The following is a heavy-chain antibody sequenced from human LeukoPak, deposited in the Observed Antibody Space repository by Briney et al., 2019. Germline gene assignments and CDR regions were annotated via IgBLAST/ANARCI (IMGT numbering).Heavy chain of an antibody. V-gene: IGHV1-18*01. D-gene: IGHD6-19*01. J-gene: IGHJ4*02. CDR3: ARDLAVAVAGTPDY. Sequence: ASVKVSCKASGYTFTSYGISWVRQAPGQGLEWMGWISAYNGNTNYAQKLQGRVTMTTDTSTSTAYMELRSLRSDDTAVYYCARDLAVAVAGTPDYWGQGTLVTVSS. CDR2: ISAYNGNT. CDR1: GYTFTSYG.